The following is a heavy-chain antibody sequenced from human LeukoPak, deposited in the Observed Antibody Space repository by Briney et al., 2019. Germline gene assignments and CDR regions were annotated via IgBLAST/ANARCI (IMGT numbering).Heavy chain of an antibody. CDR1: GFIFDDYA. D-gene: IGHD5-18*01. CDR2: ISWNSGSI. J-gene: IGHJ4*02. Sequence: PGRSLRLSCAASGFIFDDYAMHWVRQAPGRGLEWVSGISWNSGSIGYADSVKGRFTISRDNSKNTLYLQMNSLRAEDTAVYYCARDTSGYSYGQLDYWGQGTLVTVSS. CDR3: ARDTSGYSYGQLDY. V-gene: IGHV3-9*01.